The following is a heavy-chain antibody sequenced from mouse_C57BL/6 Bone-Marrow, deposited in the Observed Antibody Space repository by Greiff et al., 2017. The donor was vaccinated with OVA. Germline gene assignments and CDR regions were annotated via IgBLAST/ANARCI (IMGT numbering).Heavy chain of an antibody. CDR1: GYTFTNYW. V-gene: IGHV1-63*01. D-gene: IGHD1-1*01. CDR3: ARRYGSSEDYFDY. CDR2: IYPGGGYT. Sequence: VKLMESGAELVRPGTSVKMSCKASGYTFTNYWIGWAKQRPGHGLEWIGDIYPGGGYTNYNEKFKGKATLTADKSSSTAYMQFSSLTSEDSAIYYCARRYGSSEDYFDYWGQGTTLTVSS. J-gene: IGHJ2*01.